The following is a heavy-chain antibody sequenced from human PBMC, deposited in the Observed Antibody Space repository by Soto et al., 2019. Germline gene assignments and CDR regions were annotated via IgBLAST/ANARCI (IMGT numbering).Heavy chain of an antibody. CDR2: LSSSSSYI. V-gene: IGHV3-21*03. D-gene: IGHD6-25*01. J-gene: IGHJ4*02. CDR3: ARERQGY. CDR1: GFTFSSYS. Sequence: GGALSLCCTASGFTFSSYSINWGRQAPGKGLEWVSSLSSSSSYIYYADSVKGRFTTSRDNAKNSLYTQMNGLRAQDTAVYYCARERQGYWGQGTLETVSS.